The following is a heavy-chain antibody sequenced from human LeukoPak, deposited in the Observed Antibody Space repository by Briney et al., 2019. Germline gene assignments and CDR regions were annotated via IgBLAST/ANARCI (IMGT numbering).Heavy chain of an antibody. CDR1: GGSISSIGYY. Sequence: PSETLSLTCTVSGGSISSIGYYWSWIRQPPGKGLEWIGEINHSGSTNYNPSNKSRATISVDTSKNQFSLKLSSVTAAGTAVYYFARGTMTTVTYYFDYLGQGTLVTVSS. CDR2: INHSGST. D-gene: IGHD4-17*01. V-gene: IGHV4-39*07. CDR3: ARGTMTTVTYYFDY. J-gene: IGHJ4*02.